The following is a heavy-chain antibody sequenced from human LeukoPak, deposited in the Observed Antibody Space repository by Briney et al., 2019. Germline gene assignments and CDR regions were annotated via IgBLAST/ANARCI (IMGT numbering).Heavy chain of an antibody. CDR1: GFTFSSYA. V-gene: IGHV3-23*01. CDR3: AKITAANVWGTYRFDY. D-gene: IGHD3-16*02. Sequence: GGSLRLPCAASGFTFSSYAMSWVRQAPGKGLEWVSGISGSGGSTYYADSVKGRFTISRDNSKNTLYLQMNSLRAEDTAVYYCAKITAANVWGTYRFDYWGQGTLVTVSS. CDR2: ISGSGGST. J-gene: IGHJ4*02.